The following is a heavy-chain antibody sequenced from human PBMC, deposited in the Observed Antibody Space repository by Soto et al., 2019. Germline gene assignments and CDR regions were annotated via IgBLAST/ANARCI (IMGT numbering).Heavy chain of an antibody. D-gene: IGHD1-1*01. CDR3: ARDNDRPQLGGNYYYILDV. V-gene: IGHV1-69*05. CDR2: IMPIFRTP. CDR1: GGTFRNSA. J-gene: IGHJ6*02. Sequence: QVQLEQSGAEVKKPGSSVKVSCKASGGTFRNSAISWVRQAPGQGLEWMGGIMPIFRTPDYAQKFQGRVTVTXDXPTSTAYMELSGLRSDDTAVYYCARDNDRPQLGGNYYYILDVWGQGTTVTVSS.